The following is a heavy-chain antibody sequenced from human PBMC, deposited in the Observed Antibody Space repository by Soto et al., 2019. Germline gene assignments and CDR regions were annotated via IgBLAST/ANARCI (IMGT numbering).Heavy chain of an antibody. V-gene: IGHV1-46*01. CDR1: GYTFTSYY. CDR3: ARDPTRYDILTGYYNDYYYGMDV. D-gene: IGHD3-9*01. CDR2: INPSGGST. Sequence: ASVKVSCKAYGYTFTSYYMHWVRQAPGQGLEVMGIINPSGGSTSYAQKFQGRVTMTRDTSTSTVYMELSSLRSEDTAVYYCARDPTRYDILTGYYNDYYYGMDVWGQGTTVTVSS. J-gene: IGHJ6*02.